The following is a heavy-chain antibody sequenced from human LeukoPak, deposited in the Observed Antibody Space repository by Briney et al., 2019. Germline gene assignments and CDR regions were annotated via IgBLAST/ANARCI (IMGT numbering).Heavy chain of an antibody. J-gene: IGHJ4*02. CDR3: ARLAAASPGY. Sequence: GGSLRLSCATSGFPFVAYALHWVRQAPGKGLEWLAVISSDTTNKYYMDSVKGRFTISRDNSKNTLYLQMDSLRLEDTAVYYCARLAAASPGYWGQGTLVTVSS. D-gene: IGHD3-16*01. V-gene: IGHV3-30*07. CDR1: GFPFVAYA. CDR2: ISSDTTNK.